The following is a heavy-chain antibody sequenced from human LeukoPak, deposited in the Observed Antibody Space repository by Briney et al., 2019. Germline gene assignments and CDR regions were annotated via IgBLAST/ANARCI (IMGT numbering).Heavy chain of an antibody. CDR1: GGSISSYY. D-gene: IGHD1-26*01. CDR2: IYYSGST. J-gene: IGHJ3*02. Sequence: PSETLSLTCTVSGGSISSYYWSWIRQPPGKGLEWIGYIYYSGSTNYNPSLKSRVTISVDTSKNQFSLKLSSVTAADTAVYYCARDKWELGRAYAFDIWGQGTMVTVSS. V-gene: IGHV4-59*01. CDR3: ARDKWELGRAYAFDI.